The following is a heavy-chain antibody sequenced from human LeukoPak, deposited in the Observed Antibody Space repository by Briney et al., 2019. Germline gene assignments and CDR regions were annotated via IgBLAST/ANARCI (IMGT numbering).Heavy chain of an antibody. V-gene: IGHV3-9*03. Sequence: GGSLRLSCAASGFTFDDYAMHWVRQAPGKGLEWVSGISWNSGSIGYADSVKGRFTISRDNAKNSLYLQMNSLRAEDMALYYCAKGHSSGWLGHSHYFDYWGQGTLVTVSS. CDR1: GFTFDDYA. D-gene: IGHD6-19*01. J-gene: IGHJ4*02. CDR2: ISWNSGSI. CDR3: AKGHSSGWLGHSHYFDY.